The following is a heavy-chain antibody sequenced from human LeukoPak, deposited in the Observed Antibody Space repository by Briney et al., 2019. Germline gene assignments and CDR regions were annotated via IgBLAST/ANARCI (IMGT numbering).Heavy chain of an antibody. Sequence: GESLKISCKGSGYSFTTYWIGWVRQMPGKGLEWMGIIYPGDSDTRYSPSFRGQVTISADKSISTAYLQWSSLKASDTATYYCARLLNYDDLDYWGQGTLVTVSS. J-gene: IGHJ4*02. V-gene: IGHV5-51*01. CDR3: ARLLNYDDLDY. CDR1: GYSFTTYW. D-gene: IGHD3-22*01. CDR2: IYPGDSDT.